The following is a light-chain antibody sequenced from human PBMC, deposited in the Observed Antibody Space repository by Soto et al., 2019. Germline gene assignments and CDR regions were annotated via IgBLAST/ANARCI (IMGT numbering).Light chain of an antibody. J-gene: IGKJ1*01. Sequence: EIVLTQSPGTLSLSPGERATLSCRASQSVSSSYLAWYQQKPGQAPRLLIYGASSRATGIPDRFSGSGSGTDFTLTISRLEPEDFAVYDCQQYGSSRTFGKGPKVEIK. CDR2: GAS. V-gene: IGKV3-20*01. CDR3: QQYGSSRT. CDR1: QSVSSSY.